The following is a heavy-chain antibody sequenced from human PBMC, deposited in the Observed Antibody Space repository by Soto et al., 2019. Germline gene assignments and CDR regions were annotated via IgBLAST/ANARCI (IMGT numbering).Heavy chain of an antibody. D-gene: IGHD6-13*01. CDR3: TRLNSSSWYVY. Sequence: EVQLVESGGGLVQPGGSLKLSCAASGFTFSGSAMHWVRQASGQGLEWVGRIRSKANSYATAYAASVKGRFTISRDDSKNTAYLQMNSLKTEDTAVYYCTRLNSSSWYVYWGQGTLVTVSS. CDR1: GFTFSGSA. J-gene: IGHJ4*02. CDR2: IRSKANSYAT. V-gene: IGHV3-73*02.